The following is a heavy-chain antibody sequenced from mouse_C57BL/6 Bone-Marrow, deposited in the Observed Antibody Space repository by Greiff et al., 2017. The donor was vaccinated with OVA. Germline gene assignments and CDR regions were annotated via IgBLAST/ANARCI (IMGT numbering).Heavy chain of an antibody. J-gene: IGHJ4*01. D-gene: IGHD4-1*01. V-gene: IGHV5-17*01. CDR1: GFTFSDYG. CDR2: ISSGSSTI. Sequence: EVKLVESGGGLVKPGGSLKLSCAASGFTFSDYGMHWVRQAPEKGLEWVAYISSGSSTIYYADTVKGRFTISRDNAKNTLFLQMTSLRSEDTAMYYCARGGRLGCAMDYWGQGTSVTVSS. CDR3: ARGGRLGCAMDY.